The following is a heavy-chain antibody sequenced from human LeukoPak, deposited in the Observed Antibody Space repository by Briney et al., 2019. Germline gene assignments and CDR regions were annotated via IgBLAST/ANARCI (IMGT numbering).Heavy chain of an antibody. V-gene: IGHV1-2*02. Sequence: ASVKVSCKASGYTFTGYYMHWVRQAPGQGLEWMGWVNPNSGGTNYAQRFQGRVTMTRDTSISTAYMELSRLRSDDTAVYYCARGPIAAAGTWWFDPWGQGTLVTVSS. CDR3: ARGPIAAAGTWWFDP. J-gene: IGHJ5*02. CDR2: VNPNSGGT. CDR1: GYTFTGYY. D-gene: IGHD6-13*01.